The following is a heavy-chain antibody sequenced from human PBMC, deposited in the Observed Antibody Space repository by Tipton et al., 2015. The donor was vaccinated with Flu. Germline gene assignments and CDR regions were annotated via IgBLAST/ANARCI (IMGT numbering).Heavy chain of an antibody. V-gene: IGHV4-38-2*01. CDR1: GYSISSGFH. D-gene: IGHD2-2*01. CDR3: ARLAGLPAAKAIDAFDM. Sequence: TLSLTCAVSGYSISSGFHWGWVRQSPGKGLEWIGSIFRSGLTFYSSSLQSRVAISVDTSQNQFSLKLSSVTAADTAVYYCARLAGLPAAKAIDAFDMWGQGTLVTVSS. J-gene: IGHJ3*02. CDR2: IFRSGLT.